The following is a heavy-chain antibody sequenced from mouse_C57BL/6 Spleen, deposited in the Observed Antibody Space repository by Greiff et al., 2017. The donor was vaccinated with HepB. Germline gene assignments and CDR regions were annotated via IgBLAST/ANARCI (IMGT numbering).Heavy chain of an antibody. CDR3: ARQDYYGSRGYFDD. CDR1: GFTFSSYT. J-gene: IGHJ1*03. Sequence: EVKLVESGGGLVKPGGSLKLSCAASGFTFSSYTMSWVRPTPEKRLEWVATISGGGGNTYYPDSVKGRITISRDNAKNTLYLQMSSLRSEDTALYYCARQDYYGSRGYFDDWGTGTTVTVSS. CDR2: ISGGGGNT. D-gene: IGHD1-1*01. V-gene: IGHV5-9*01.